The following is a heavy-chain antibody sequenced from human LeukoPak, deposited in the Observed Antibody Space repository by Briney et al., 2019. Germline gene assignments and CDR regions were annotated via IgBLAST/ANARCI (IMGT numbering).Heavy chain of an antibody. Sequence: SQTLSLTCSVSGASISSGNHYWSWVRQHPGKGLEWIGYISYTGSTYYNPSLESRLTMSVDTSKNQFSLKLNSVTAAATAVYFCARVVVSAALDLWGQGTLVTVSS. J-gene: IGHJ4*02. CDR2: ISYTGST. D-gene: IGHD2-21*02. CDR1: GASISSGNHY. V-gene: IGHV4-31*03. CDR3: ARVVVSAALDL.